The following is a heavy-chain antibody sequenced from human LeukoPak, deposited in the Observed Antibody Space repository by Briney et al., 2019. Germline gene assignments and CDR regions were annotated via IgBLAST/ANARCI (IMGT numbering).Heavy chain of an antibody. D-gene: IGHD1-26*01. CDR3: ARSGIVGATPPYYLDY. CDR2: IWYDGSNK. Sequence: GGSLRLSCAASGFTFSSYGMHWVRQAPGKGLEWVAVIWYDGSNKYYADSVKGRFTISRDNSKNTLYLQMNSLRAEDTAVYYCARSGIVGATPPYYLDYWGQGTLVTVSS. J-gene: IGHJ4*02. CDR1: GFTFSSYG. V-gene: IGHV3-33*01.